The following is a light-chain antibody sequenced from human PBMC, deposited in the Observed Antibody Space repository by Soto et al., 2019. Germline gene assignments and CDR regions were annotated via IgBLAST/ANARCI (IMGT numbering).Light chain of an antibody. Sequence: QFVLTQPASVSGSPGQSITISCTGTSSGVGGYNYVSWYQQHPGKAPKLMIYEVSNRPSGVSNRFSGSKSGNTASLTISGLQAEDEADYYCSSYTSSSILYVFGAGTKGTVL. V-gene: IGLV2-14*01. CDR3: SSYTSSSILYV. CDR2: EVS. CDR1: SSGVGGYNY. J-gene: IGLJ1*01.